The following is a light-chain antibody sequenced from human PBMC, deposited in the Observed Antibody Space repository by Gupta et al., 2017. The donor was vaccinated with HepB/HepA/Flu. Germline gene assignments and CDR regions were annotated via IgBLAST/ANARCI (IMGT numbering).Light chain of an antibody. CDR3: YSSDSSGYHRV. Sequence: SYELTQPPSVSVSPGQTARITFSGDALPKKNAYWYQQKSGQAPVLVIYEDTKRPSGIPEKFSGSTSGTMATLTISGAQVQDEADYYCYSSDSSGYHRVFGGGTKLTVL. V-gene: IGLV3-10*01. CDR2: EDT. J-gene: IGLJ3*02. CDR1: ALPKKN.